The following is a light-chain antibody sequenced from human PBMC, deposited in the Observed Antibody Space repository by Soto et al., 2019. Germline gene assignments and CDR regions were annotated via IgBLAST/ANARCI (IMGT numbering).Light chain of an antibody. CDR3: KQRYSTPFT. V-gene: IGKV1-39*01. CDR2: AAS. Sequence: DIQMTQSPPYLSASVGDRVTISCRASQNIDSFLNWYHQKPGRSTNLLIYAASSLQSGVPSRFSGRGSGTDGTLTISSLQPEEVATYYCKQRYSTPFTVGPGTKVEIK. J-gene: IGKJ4*01. CDR1: QNIDSF.